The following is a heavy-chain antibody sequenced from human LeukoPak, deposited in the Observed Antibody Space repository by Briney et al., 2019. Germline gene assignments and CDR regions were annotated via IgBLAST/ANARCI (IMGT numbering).Heavy chain of an antibody. CDR1: GGSISSSSYY. CDR2: IYYSGST. Sequence: SGTLSLTCTVSGGSISSSSYYWGWIRQPPGKGLEWIGSIYYSGSTYYNPSLKSRVTISVDTSKNQFSLKLSSVTAADTAVYYCARERSYYDILTGYIRDAFDIWGQGTMVTVSS. V-gene: IGHV4-39*07. J-gene: IGHJ3*02. CDR3: ARERSYYDILTGYIRDAFDI. D-gene: IGHD3-9*01.